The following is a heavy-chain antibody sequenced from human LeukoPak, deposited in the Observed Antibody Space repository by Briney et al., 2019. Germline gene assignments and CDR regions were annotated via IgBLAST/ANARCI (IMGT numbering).Heavy chain of an antibody. V-gene: IGHV3-74*01. J-gene: IGHJ3*02. Sequence: GGSLRLSCAACGFIFSSHWMHWVRQAPEKGLGWGSRINTDGSSTDYADSGKGRFTISRANAKNTVYLQMTSLRAEDTAVYYCARGVSATGPDICGLGTKVTVSP. CDR1: GFIFSSHW. CDR2: INTDGSST. CDR3: ARGVSATGPDI. D-gene: IGHD5/OR15-5a*01.